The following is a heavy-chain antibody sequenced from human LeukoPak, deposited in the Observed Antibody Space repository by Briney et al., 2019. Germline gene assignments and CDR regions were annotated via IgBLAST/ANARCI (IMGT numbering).Heavy chain of an antibody. J-gene: IGHJ5*02. CDR1: GYSFTTYW. CDR3: ARLLTSGTNIRDWFDP. D-gene: IGHD3-16*01. CDR2: IFPADFDT. Sequence: KCGESLKISCKGSGYSFTTYWIGWVRQMPGKGLEWMGIIFPADFDTRYNPSFQGQVTLSADKSISTAYLQWSSLKASDTAIYYCARLLTSGTNIRDWFDPWGQGTLVTVSS. V-gene: IGHV5-51*01.